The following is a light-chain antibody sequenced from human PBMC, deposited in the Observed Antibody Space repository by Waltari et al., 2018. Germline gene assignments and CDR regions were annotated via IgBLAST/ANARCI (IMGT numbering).Light chain of an antibody. CDR2: DVT. Sequence: QYALTQPASVSGSPGQSITISCTGTSSDVGGFNYVSWYQQHPGKAPKLMIYDVTERPSGISNRFSGSKSGNTASLTISGLQAEDEADYYCGSYTSSSTFYLFGTGTKVTVL. V-gene: IGLV2-14*03. CDR3: GSYTSSSTFYL. CDR1: SSDVGGFNY. J-gene: IGLJ1*01.